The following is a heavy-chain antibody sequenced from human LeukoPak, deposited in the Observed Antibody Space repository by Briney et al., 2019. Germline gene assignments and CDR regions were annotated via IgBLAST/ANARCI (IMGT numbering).Heavy chain of an antibody. CDR1: GFTFSSYA. V-gene: IGHV3-23*01. Sequence: GGSLRLSCAASGFTFSSYAMSWVRQAPGKGLEWVSAISGSGGSTYYADSVKGRFTISRDNSKNTLYLQMNSLRAEDTAVYYCATNSAPGYSSIFDYWGQGTLVTASS. CDR3: ATNSAPGYSSIFDY. J-gene: IGHJ4*02. CDR2: ISGSGGST. D-gene: IGHD6-13*01.